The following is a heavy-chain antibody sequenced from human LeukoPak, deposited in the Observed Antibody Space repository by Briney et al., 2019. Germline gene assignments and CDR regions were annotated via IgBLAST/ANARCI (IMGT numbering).Heavy chain of an antibody. CDR3: ALSYGRGLNYYYGMDV. Sequence: GGSLRLSCAASGFTFSSYDMHWVRQTTGKGLEWVSAIDTVGDTYYPDSVKGRFTISRENAENSFYLQMNSLRAGDTAVYYCALSYGRGLNYYYGMDVWGQGTTVTVSS. J-gene: IGHJ6*02. V-gene: IGHV3-13*01. CDR2: IDTVGDT. D-gene: IGHD5-18*01. CDR1: GFTFSSYD.